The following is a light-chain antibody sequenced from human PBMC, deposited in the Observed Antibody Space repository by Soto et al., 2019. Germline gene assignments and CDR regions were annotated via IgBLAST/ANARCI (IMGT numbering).Light chain of an antibody. CDR2: KAS. CDR3: QQYNSYSYT. CDR1: QSISSW. V-gene: IGKV1-5*03. Sequence: DIPMTQSPSTLSASVGDIVTITCRASQSISSWLAWYQQKPGKAPMLLIYKASSLESGVPSRFSGSGSGTEFTLTISSLQPDDFATYYCQQYNSYSYTFGQETKLEIK. J-gene: IGKJ2*01.